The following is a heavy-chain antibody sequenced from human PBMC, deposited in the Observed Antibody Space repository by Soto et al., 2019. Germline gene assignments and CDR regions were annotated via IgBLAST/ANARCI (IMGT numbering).Heavy chain of an antibody. J-gene: IGHJ4*02. D-gene: IGHD3-10*01. CDR3: ERDYYASGRLDY. Sequence: SETRSLTCIVSGDSISTYYWSWIRQPAGTGLEWIGRIYTSGSTNYKPAFKSRVTMSVDTSNYPFSMKLSSVTAADTAVYYCERDYYASGRLDYWGQGPLVTVS. V-gene: IGHV4-4*07. CDR2: IYTSGST. CDR1: GDSISTYY.